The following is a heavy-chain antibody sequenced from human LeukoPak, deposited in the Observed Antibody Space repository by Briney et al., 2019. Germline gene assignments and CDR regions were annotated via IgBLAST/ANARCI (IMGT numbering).Heavy chain of an antibody. CDR3: ARPRIYSSSWRHEEVYFDY. Sequence: ASVKLFCKASGGTFSSYTISWVRQAPGQGLEWMGRIIPILGIANYAQKFQGRVTITADKSTSTAYMELSSLRSEDTAVYYCARPRIYSSSWRHEEVYFDYWGQGTLVTVSS. CDR1: GGTFSSYT. D-gene: IGHD6-13*01. V-gene: IGHV1-69*02. J-gene: IGHJ4*02. CDR2: IIPILGIA.